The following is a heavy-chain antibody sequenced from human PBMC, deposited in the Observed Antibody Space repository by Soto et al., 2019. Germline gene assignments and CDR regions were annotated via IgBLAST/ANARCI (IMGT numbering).Heavy chain of an antibody. D-gene: IGHD4-17*01. CDR3: ARDGDYGDYVEDAFDS. V-gene: IGHV1-69*04. J-gene: IGHJ3*02. CDR1: GGTFSSYT. CDR2: IIPILGIA. Sequence: SVKVSCKASGGTFSSYTISWVRQAPGQGLERMGRIIPILGIANYAQKFQGRVTITADKSTSTAYMELSSLRSEDTAVYYCARDGDYGDYVEDAFDSWGQGTMVTVSS.